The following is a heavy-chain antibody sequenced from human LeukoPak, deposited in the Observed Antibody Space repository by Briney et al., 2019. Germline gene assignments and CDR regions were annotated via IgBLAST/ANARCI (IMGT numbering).Heavy chain of an antibody. CDR1: GGSISSSSYY. CDR3: ARTDGKQLPPRF. V-gene: IGHV4-39*07. CDR2: IYYSGST. D-gene: IGHD5-18*01. Sequence: PSETLSLTCTVSGGSISSSSYYWGWIRQPPGKGLEWIGSIYYSGSTYYNPSLKSRVTISVDTSKNQFSLKLSSVTAADTAVYYCARTDGKQLPPRFWGQGTLVTVSS. J-gene: IGHJ4*02.